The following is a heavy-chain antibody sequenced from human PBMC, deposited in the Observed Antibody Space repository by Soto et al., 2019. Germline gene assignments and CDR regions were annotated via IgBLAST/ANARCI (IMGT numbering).Heavy chain of an antibody. Sequence: ASVKVSCKAAGGSFSSDGSNWGRQAPGQGLELMVCISAYDGKTTYAEKFQGRVTMTTDASTSTAYMEWRSLRSDDTAVYYCARDPHEYWTSYWFDPWGQGTLVTVSS. D-gene: IGHD3-3*01. V-gene: IGHV1-18*01. J-gene: IGHJ5*02. CDR3: ARDPHEYWTSYWFDP. CDR1: GGSFSSDG. CDR2: ISAYDGKT.